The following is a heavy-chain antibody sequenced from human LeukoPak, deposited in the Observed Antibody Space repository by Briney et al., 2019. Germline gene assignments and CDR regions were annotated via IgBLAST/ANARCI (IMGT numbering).Heavy chain of an antibody. CDR1: GYRFTSYW. CDR2: IYPGDSDT. Sequence: GESLKISCKGSGYRFTSYWIGWVRQMPGKGLEWMGIIYPGDSDTRYSPSFQGQVTISADKSISTAYLQWSSLKASDTAMYYCARHRGVGYCSGGSCYSVYYYYMDVWGKGTTVTVSS. CDR3: ARHRGVGYCSGGSCYSVYYYYMDV. V-gene: IGHV5-51*01. D-gene: IGHD2-15*01. J-gene: IGHJ6*03.